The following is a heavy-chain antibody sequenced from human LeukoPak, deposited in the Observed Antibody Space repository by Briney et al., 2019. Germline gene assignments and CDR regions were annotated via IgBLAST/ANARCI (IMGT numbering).Heavy chain of an antibody. V-gene: IGHV3-30*04. D-gene: IGHD1-20*01. CDR2: ISYDGSNK. CDR1: GFTFSSYA. J-gene: IGHJ3*02. Sequence: GGSLRLSCAASGFTFSSYAMHWVRQAPGKGLEWVAVISYDGSNKYYADSVKGRFTISRDNSKNTLYLQMNSLRAEDTAVYYCARGRYNWNDDAFDIWGQGTMVTVSS. CDR3: ARGRYNWNDDAFDI.